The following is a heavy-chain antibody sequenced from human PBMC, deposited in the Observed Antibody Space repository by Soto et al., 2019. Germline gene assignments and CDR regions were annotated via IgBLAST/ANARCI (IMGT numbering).Heavy chain of an antibody. J-gene: IGHJ4*02. CDR1: GGTFSSYA. V-gene: IGHV1-69*13. D-gene: IGHD5-18*01. CDR3: ARVGSSWDRAIEYYFDY. CDR2: IIPIFGTA. Sequence: SVKVSCKASGGTFSSYAISWVRQAPGQGLEWMGGIIPIFGTANYAQKFQGRVTITADESTSTAYMELSSLRSEDTAVYYCARVGSSWDRAIEYYFDYWGQGTLVTVSS.